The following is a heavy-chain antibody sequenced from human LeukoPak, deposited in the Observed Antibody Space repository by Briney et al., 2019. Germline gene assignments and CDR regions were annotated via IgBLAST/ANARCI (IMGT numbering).Heavy chain of an antibody. CDR2: IYTRGST. D-gene: IGHD3-22*01. CDR1: GGSISSYY. Sequence: SETLSLTCTVSGGSISSYYWSWVRQPAGRGLEWIGRIYTRGSTNYNPSLKSRVTMSVDTSKNQFSLKLSSVTAADTAVYYCARDAYYDSSGYYYASAFDIWGQGTMVTVSS. CDR3: ARDAYYDSSGYYYASAFDI. V-gene: IGHV4-4*07. J-gene: IGHJ3*02.